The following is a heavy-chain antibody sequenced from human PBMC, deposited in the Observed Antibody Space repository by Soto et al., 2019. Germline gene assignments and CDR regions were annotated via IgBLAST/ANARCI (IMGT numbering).Heavy chain of an antibody. CDR1: EFTFSNYW. V-gene: IGHV3-74*01. Sequence: GGSLRLSCAASEFTFSNYWMHWVRQAPGKGLVWVSRINSDGSSTSYADSVKGRFTISRDNAKNTLYLQMNSLRVEDTAVYYCTRDRGTETTYWFDPWGQGTVVTVSS. D-gene: IGHD4-4*01. CDR2: INSDGSST. CDR3: TRDRGTETTYWFDP. J-gene: IGHJ5*02.